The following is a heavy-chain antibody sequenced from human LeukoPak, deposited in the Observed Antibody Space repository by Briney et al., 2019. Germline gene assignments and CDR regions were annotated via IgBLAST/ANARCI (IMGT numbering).Heavy chain of an antibody. J-gene: IGHJ4*02. V-gene: IGHV3-53*01. CDR1: GLTSTGYA. Sequence: GGSLRLSSAPSGLTSTGYAMSSVRQAPGKGLEWVSVIYSGGSTYYADSVKGRFTISRDNSKNTAYLQMNSLRAEDTAVYYCARYYFDSIGYPYYFDYWGQGTLVTVSS. D-gene: IGHD3-22*01. CDR2: IYSGGST. CDR3: ARYYFDSIGYPYYFDY.